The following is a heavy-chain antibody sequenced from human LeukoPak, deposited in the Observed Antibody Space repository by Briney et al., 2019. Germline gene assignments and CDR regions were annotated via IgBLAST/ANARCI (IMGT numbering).Heavy chain of an antibody. CDR2: IIPIFGTA. CDR3: ARGDKWEYCSSTSCYFYAFDI. J-gene: IGHJ3*02. V-gene: IGHV1-69*13. Sequence: GASVKVSCKASGGTFSSYAISWVRQAPGQGLEWMGGIIPIFGTANYAQKFQGRVTITADESTSTAYMELSSLRSEDTAGYYCARGDKWEYCSSTSCYFYAFDIWGQGTMVTVS. D-gene: IGHD2-2*01. CDR1: GGTFSSYA.